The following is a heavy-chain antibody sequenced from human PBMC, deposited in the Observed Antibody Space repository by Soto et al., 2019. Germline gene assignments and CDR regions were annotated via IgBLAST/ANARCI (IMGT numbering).Heavy chain of an antibody. J-gene: IGHJ4*02. V-gene: IGHV3-23*05. CDR3: AKNYFFDN. D-gene: IGHD1-7*01. CDR1: GFTFDSYA. Sequence: EVQLLESGGGLVQPGGSLTLSCAASGFTFDSYAMSWVRQAPGKGLEWVSSISIGGTTYYADSVKGRFTISRDNSRNTLYLQMNSLRAEXTAFYYCAKNYFFDNWGQGPLVTVSS. CDR2: SISIGGTT.